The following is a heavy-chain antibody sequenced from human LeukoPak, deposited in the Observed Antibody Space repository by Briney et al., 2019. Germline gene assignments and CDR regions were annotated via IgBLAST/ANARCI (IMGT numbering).Heavy chain of an antibody. V-gene: IGHV3-53*01. J-gene: IGHJ4*02. Sequence: GGSLRLSCAASGFTVSTNYMSWVRQAPGKGLEWVSVIYSGGRTYYTDSVKGRFTISRDNSKNTLYLQMDSLRADDTAVYYCAGGRTYSSSTLEDYWGQGTLVTVSS. CDR2: IYSGGRT. CDR1: GFTVSTNY. CDR3: AGGRTYSSSTLEDY. D-gene: IGHD6-13*01.